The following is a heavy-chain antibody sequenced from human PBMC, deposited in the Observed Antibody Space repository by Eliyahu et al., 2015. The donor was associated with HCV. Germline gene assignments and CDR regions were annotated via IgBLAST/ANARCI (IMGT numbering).Heavy chain of an antibody. CDR2: IYYSGST. J-gene: IGHJ4*02. D-gene: IGHD6-13*01. CDR3: ARREVVGIPGRIDFDY. Sequence: LQLQESGPGLVKSSETLSLTCXVSGDSISSTSHYWGWIRQPPGKGLEWIGSIYYSGSTYYNPSLKSRVAISVDTSKNQFSLNLSSVTAADTAVYYCARREVVGIPGRIDFDYWGQGTLVTVSS. V-gene: IGHV4-39*01. CDR1: GDSISSTSHY.